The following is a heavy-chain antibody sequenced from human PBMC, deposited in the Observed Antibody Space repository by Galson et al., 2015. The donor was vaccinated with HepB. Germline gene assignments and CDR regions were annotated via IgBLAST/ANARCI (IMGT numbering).Heavy chain of an antibody. CDR1: GFTFSSYW. CDR2: ISYDGSNK. V-gene: IGHV3-30-3*01. Sequence: SLRLSCAASGFTFSSYWMSWVRQAPGKGLEWVAVISYDGSNKYYADSVKGRFTISRDNSKNTLYLQMNSLRAEDTAVYYCARDLPRYCSSTSCYLIAYWGQGTLVTVSS. D-gene: IGHD2-2*01. J-gene: IGHJ4*02. CDR3: ARDLPRYCSSTSCYLIAY.